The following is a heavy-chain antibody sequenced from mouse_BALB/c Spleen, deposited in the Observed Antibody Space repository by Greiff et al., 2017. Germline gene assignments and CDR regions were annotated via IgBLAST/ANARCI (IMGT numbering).Heavy chain of an antibody. CDR2: IWAGGST. CDR1: GFSLTSYG. D-gene: IGHD2-4*01. V-gene: IGHV2-9*02. CDR3: ARLMITGAMDY. J-gene: IGHJ4*01. Sequence: VKLMESGPGLVAPSQSLSITCTVSGFSLTSYGVHWVRQPPGKGLEWLGVIWAGGSTNYNSALMSRLSISKDNSKSQVFLKMNSLQTDDTAMYYCARLMITGAMDYWGQGTSVTGSS.